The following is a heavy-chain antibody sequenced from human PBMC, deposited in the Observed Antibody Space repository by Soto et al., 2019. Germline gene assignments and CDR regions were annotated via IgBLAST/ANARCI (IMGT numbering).Heavy chain of an antibody. D-gene: IGHD3-3*01. CDR2: ISAYNGNT. CDR3: ARDEPPPMYYDFWSGYQDNWFDP. V-gene: IGHV1-18*01. CDR1: GYTFTSYG. J-gene: IGHJ5*02. Sequence: QVQLVQSGAEVKKPGASVKVSCKASGYTFTSYGISWVRQAPGQGLEWMGWISAYNGNTNYAQKLQGRVTMTTDTSTSTAYMELRSLRSDDTAMYYCARDEPPPMYYDFWSGYQDNWFDPWGQGTLVTVSS.